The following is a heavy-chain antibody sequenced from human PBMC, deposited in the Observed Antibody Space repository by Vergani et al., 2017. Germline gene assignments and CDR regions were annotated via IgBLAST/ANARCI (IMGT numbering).Heavy chain of an antibody. CDR2: IYHSGST. Sequence: QVQLQESGPGLVKPSETLSLTCAVSGYSISSGYYWGWIRQPPGKGLEWIGSIYHSGSTYYNPSLKSRVTISVDTSKNQFSLKLISVTAADTAVYYCARRKQGSLDYWGQGTLVTVSS. D-gene: IGHD1/OR15-1a*01. V-gene: IGHV4-38-2*01. J-gene: IGHJ4*02. CDR3: ARRKQGSLDY. CDR1: GYSISSGYY.